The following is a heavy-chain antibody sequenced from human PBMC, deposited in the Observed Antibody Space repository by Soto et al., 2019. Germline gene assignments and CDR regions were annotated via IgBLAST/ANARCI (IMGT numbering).Heavy chain of an antibody. CDR2: IYHSGST. CDR3: ARDLLLWFGEFSNWFDP. D-gene: IGHD3-10*01. V-gene: IGHV4-38-2*01. J-gene: IGHJ5*02. CDR1: GYSISSGYY. Sequence: KSSETLSLTCAVSGYSISSGYYWGWIRQPPGKGLEWIGSIYHSGSTYYNPSLKSRVTISVDTSKNQFSLKLSSVTAADTAVYYCARDLLLWFGEFSNWFDPWGQVTLVTVSS.